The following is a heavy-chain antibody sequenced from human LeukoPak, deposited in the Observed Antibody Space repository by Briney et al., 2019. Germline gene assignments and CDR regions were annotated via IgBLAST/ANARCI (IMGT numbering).Heavy chain of an antibody. CDR2: IIPIFGTA. J-gene: IGHJ4*02. V-gene: IGHV1-69*13. D-gene: IGHD4-17*01. CDR3: ARHTARDY. Sequence: SVKVSCKASGYTFTGYYMHWARQAPGQGLEWMGGIIPIFGTANYAQKFQGRVTITADESTSTAYVELSSLRSEDTAVYYCARHTARDYWGQGTLVTVSS. CDR1: GYTFTGYY.